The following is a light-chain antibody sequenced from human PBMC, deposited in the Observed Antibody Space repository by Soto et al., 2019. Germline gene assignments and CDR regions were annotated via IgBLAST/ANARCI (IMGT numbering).Light chain of an antibody. CDR1: QNINTY. V-gene: IGKV1-39*01. CDR3: QQSFSTLLIS. J-gene: IGKJ5*01. CDR2: AAS. Sequence: DIQMTQSPSSLAASIGDGVTITCRASQNINTYLNWYQQKPGKAPKLPISAASNLQSGVPSRFSGSGSGTDFTLTISGLQPEDFATYYCQQSFSTLLISFGQGTRLEIK.